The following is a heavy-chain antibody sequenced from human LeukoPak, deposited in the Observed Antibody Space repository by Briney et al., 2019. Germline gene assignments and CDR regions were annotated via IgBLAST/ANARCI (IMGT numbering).Heavy chain of an antibody. CDR3: ARDRVLNWFDP. CDR2: ISSSSSYI. Sequence: PGGSLRLSCAASGFTFSSYSMSWVRQAPGKGLEWVSSISSSSSYIYYADSVKGRFTISRDNAKNSLYLQMNSLRAEDTAVYYCARDRVLNWFDPWGQGTLVTVSS. V-gene: IGHV3-21*01. J-gene: IGHJ5*02. D-gene: IGHD3-10*01. CDR1: GFTFSSYS.